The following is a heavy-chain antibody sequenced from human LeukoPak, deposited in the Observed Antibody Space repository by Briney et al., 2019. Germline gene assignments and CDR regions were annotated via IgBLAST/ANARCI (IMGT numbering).Heavy chain of an antibody. J-gene: IGHJ4*02. CDR1: GFTFSRYE. D-gene: IGHD5/OR15-5a*01. CDR2: ISNDGSNK. V-gene: IGHV3-30-3*01. CDR3: ATIMVSTPFDS. Sequence: GGSLRLSCAASGFTFSRYEMHWVRQAPGKGLEWVATISNDGSNKYYADSVKGRFTISRDNSKNTIYLQMNSLRVEDTAVYHCATIMVSTPFDSWGQGTLVTVSS.